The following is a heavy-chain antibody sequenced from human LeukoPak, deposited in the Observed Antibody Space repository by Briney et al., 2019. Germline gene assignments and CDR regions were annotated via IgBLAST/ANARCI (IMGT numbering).Heavy chain of an antibody. Sequence: SETLSLTCTVSGGSISSNSYYWGWIRQPLGKELEWIGSIYCSGSTYYNPSLKSRVTISVDTSKNTFSLKLSSVTAADTAVYYCARVARLYGDPSYFDYWGQGTLVTVSS. CDR3: ARVARLYGDPSYFDY. CDR1: GGSISSNSYY. D-gene: IGHD4-17*01. V-gene: IGHV4-39*07. J-gene: IGHJ4*02. CDR2: IYCSGST.